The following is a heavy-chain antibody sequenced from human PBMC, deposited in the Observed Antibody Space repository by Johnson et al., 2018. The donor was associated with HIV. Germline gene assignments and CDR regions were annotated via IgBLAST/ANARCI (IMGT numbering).Heavy chain of an antibody. V-gene: IGHV3-7*01. D-gene: IGHD6-19*01. CDR1: EFTFNSYW. Sequence: LVESGGGLVQPGGSLRLSCAGSEFTFNSYWMSWVRQAPGEGLEWVANINQDGTEKYYADSMRGRFTISRDNTKNSLYLEMNSLRAEDTAVYYCARERGYSSVLWKLSEAAFDIWGQGTMVTVSS. CDR2: INQDGTEK. CDR3: ARERGYSSVLWKLSEAAFDI. J-gene: IGHJ3*02.